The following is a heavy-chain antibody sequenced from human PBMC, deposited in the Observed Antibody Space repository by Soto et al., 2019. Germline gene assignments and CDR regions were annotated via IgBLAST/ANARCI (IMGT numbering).Heavy chain of an antibody. V-gene: IGHV1-3*01. CDR2: INAGNGNT. J-gene: IGHJ2*01. CDR3: ARPSVWYFDL. Sequence: QVQLVQSGAEVKMPGASVKVSCKASGYSFTNYAIHWVRQARGQRLEWMGWINAGNGNTKYSQKFQGRVTITRDTSASTAYMELNSLRSEDTAVYYCARPSVWYFDLWGRGTLVTVSS. CDR1: GYSFTNYA.